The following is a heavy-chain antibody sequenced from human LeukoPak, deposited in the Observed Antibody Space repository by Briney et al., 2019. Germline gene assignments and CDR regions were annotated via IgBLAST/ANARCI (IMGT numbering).Heavy chain of an antibody. CDR1: GFTFSSYA. CDR3: ARSHCGSISCYERGWFDP. V-gene: IGHV3-30-3*01. J-gene: IGHJ5*02. Sequence: PGGSLRLPCAASGFTFSSYAMHWVRQAPGKGLEWVTVVSYDGSNKYYADSVKGRFTISRDNSKNTLYLQMNSLRAEDTAVYYCARSHCGSISCYERGWFDPWGQGTLVTVSS. D-gene: IGHD2-2*01. CDR2: VSYDGSNK.